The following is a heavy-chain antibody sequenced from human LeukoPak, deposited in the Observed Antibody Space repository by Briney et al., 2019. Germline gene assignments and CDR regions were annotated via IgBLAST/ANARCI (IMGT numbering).Heavy chain of an antibody. J-gene: IGHJ6*03. V-gene: IGHV3-23*01. CDR3: AKDPVGGNYYYYYMDV. Sequence: GGSLRLSCAASGFTFSSYGMSWVRRAPGKVLEWVSTISGSGTTTYHADSVQGRFTISRDNSKNTLYLQMDSLRADDTAVYYCAKDPVGGNYYYYYMDVWGKGTTVTISS. D-gene: IGHD3-16*01. CDR1: GFTFSSYG. CDR2: ISGSGTTT.